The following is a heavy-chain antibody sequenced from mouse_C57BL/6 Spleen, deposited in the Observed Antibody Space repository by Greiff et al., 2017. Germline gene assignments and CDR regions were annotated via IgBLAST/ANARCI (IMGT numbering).Heavy chain of an antibody. D-gene: IGHD1-1*01. V-gene: IGHV5-17*01. CDR2: ISSGSSTI. J-gene: IGHJ1*03. Sequence: EVKLMESGGGLVKPGGSLKLSCAASGFTFSDYGMHWVRQAPEKGLEWVAYISSGSSTIYYADTVKGRFTISRDNAKNTLFLQMTSLRSEDTAMYYCAREGPITTVVARYFDVWGTGTTVTVSS. CDR1: GFTFSDYG. CDR3: AREGPITTVVARYFDV.